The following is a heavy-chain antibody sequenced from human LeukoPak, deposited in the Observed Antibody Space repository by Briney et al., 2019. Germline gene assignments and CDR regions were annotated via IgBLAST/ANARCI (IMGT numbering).Heavy chain of an antibody. V-gene: IGHV5-51*01. Sequence: GESLKISCKGSGYSFTSHWIGWVRQMPGKGLEWMGIIYPGDSDTRYSPSFQGQVTISADKSISTAYLQWSSLKASDTAMCYCARHSRRSWGITMVRGVIDYWGQGTLVTVSS. CDR3: ARHSRRSWGITMVRGVIDY. CDR2: IYPGDSDT. J-gene: IGHJ4*02. D-gene: IGHD3-10*01. CDR1: GYSFTSHW.